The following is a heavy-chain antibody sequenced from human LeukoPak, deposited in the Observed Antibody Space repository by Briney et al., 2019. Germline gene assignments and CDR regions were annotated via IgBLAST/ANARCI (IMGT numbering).Heavy chain of an antibody. CDR3: AKDNRRHYTSGPNPDSLH. V-gene: IGHV3-9*03. CDR1: GFIFNNYA. J-gene: IGHJ4*02. CDR2: ISWNSGSI. Sequence: GGSLRLSCAGSGFIFNNYAMHWVRQPPGKGLEWVSGISWNSGSIDYADSVKGRFTISRDNAKNSLYLQMNSLRVEDMAFYYCAKDNRRHYTSGPNPDSLHWGQGALVTVSS. D-gene: IGHD6-19*01.